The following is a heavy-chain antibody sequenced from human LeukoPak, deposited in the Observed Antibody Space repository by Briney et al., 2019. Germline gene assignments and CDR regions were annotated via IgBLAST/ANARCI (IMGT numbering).Heavy chain of an antibody. D-gene: IGHD2-15*01. Sequence: PGGSLRLSCAASGFILSDYNMHWVRQAPGKGLEWVAVIYYDGSNKYYADSVKGRFTISRDNSKNTLYLQMHSLRAEDTAVYYCARDQTGFCSGSSCLGSTFDYWGQGTLVTVSS. CDR3: ARDQTGFCSGSSCLGSTFDY. CDR1: GFILSDYN. CDR2: IYYDGSNK. V-gene: IGHV3-30*04. J-gene: IGHJ4*02.